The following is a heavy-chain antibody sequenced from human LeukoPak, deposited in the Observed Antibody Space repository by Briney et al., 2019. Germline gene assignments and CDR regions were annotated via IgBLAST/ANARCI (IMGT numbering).Heavy chain of an antibody. Sequence: GSLRLSCAASGFTFSTYWMTWVRQPPGKGLEWSGEINHSGSTNYNPSLKSRVTISVDKSKNQFSLKLSSVTAADTAVYYCARRTTVTIPFGYWGQGTLVTVSS. CDR3: ARRTTVTIPFGY. J-gene: IGHJ4*02. D-gene: IGHD4-11*01. V-gene: IGHV4-34*01. CDR1: GFTFSTYW. CDR2: INHSGST.